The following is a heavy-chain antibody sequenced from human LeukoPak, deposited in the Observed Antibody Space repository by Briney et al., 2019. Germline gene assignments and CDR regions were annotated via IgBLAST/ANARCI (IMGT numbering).Heavy chain of an antibody. CDR1: VFTFSSYA. D-gene: IGHD5-12*01. J-gene: IGHJ4*02. CDR2: ISGSGGST. Sequence: GGSLRLSCAASVFTFSSYAMSCVRQAPGKGLEGVSAISGSGGSTYYADSVKGRFIISRDNSKNTLYLQMNSLRAEDTAVYYCAKGYSGYDYFDYWGQGTLVTVSS. V-gene: IGHV3-23*01. CDR3: AKGYSGYDYFDY.